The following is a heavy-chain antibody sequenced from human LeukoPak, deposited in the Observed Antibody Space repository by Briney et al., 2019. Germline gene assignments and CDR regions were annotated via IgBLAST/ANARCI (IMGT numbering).Heavy chain of an antibody. CDR3: ARPRAGPTKGFDY. CDR2: IYYTGIT. J-gene: IGHJ4*02. D-gene: IGHD2-8*01. CDR1: AYSISSGYY. V-gene: IGHV4-38-2*01. Sequence: PSETLSLTCAVSAYSISSGYYWGWIRQPPGKGLEWIGSIYYTGITYYNPSLKSRVTISVDTSKNQFSLKLSSVTTADTAVYYCARPRAGPTKGFDYWGRGTLVTVSS.